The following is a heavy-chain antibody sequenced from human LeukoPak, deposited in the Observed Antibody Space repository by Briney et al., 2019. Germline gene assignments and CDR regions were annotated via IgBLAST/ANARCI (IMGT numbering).Heavy chain of an antibody. CDR3: ARPPGLAGHYSYFYGVDV. CDR1: GFTLSSYV. Sequence: KSGGSLRLSCAASGFTLSSYVMNWVRQAPGKGLEWVSSISSSSSDIYYADSVKGRSTISRDNAKNSLFLQVNSLRAEDTAVYYCARPPGLAGHYSYFYGVDVWGQGTTVTVSS. CDR2: ISSSSSDI. J-gene: IGHJ6*02. V-gene: IGHV3-21*01. D-gene: IGHD6-19*01.